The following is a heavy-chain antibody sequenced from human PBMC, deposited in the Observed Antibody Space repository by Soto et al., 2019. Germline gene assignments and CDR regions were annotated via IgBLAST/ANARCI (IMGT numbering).Heavy chain of an antibody. CDR2: ISGSGGST. V-gene: IGHV3-23*01. D-gene: IGHD1-1*01. J-gene: IGHJ2*01. CDR3: ARGGTSKSGHLWYFDL. CDR1: GFTFSSYA. Sequence: EVQLLESGGGLVQPGGSLRLSCAASGFTFSSYAMSWVRQAPGKGLEWVSAISGSGGSTYYADSVKGRFTISRDNSKNTLYLQMNSLRAEDTAVYYCARGGTSKSGHLWYFDLWGRGTRVAVSS.